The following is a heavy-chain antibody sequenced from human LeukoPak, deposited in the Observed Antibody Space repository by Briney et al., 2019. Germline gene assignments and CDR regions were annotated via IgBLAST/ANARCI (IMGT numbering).Heavy chain of an antibody. Sequence: GGSLRLSCAASGFTFNNFIISWVRQAPGKGLEWVANIKQDGSEKYYVDSVKGRFTISRDNAKNSLYLQMNGLRAEDTAVYYCARDRHSGYSDYWGQGTLVTVSS. CDR1: GFTFNNFI. CDR2: IKQDGSEK. CDR3: ARDRHSGYSDY. J-gene: IGHJ4*02. V-gene: IGHV3-7*01. D-gene: IGHD5-12*01.